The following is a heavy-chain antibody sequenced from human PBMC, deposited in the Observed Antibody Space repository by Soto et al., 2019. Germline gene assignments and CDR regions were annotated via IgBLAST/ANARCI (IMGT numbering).Heavy chain of an antibody. Sequence: QVQLVQSGAEVKKPGSSVKVSCKASGGTFSSYTSSWVRQAPGQGLEWMGRIIPILGIANYAQKFQGRVTITADKSTSTAYMELSSLSSEDTAVYYCASLMSSGYYYGMDVWGQGTTVTVSS. CDR1: GGTFSSYT. CDR3: ASLMSSGYYYGMDV. J-gene: IGHJ6*02. D-gene: IGHD3-10*01. V-gene: IGHV1-69*02. CDR2: IIPILGIA.